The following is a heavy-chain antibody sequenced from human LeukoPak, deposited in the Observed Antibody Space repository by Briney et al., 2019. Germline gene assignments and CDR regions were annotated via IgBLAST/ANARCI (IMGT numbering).Heavy chain of an antibody. Sequence: GGSLKISCKGSGCIFTSYWIGWVRQMPGKGLEWVGIIYPGDSDTRYSPSFQGQVTISADKSISTAYLQWSSLKASDTAMYYCAISYYYDSSGYYNYWGQGTLVTVSS. V-gene: IGHV5-51*01. CDR1: GCIFTSYW. D-gene: IGHD3-22*01. J-gene: IGHJ4*02. CDR3: AISYYYDSSGYYNY. CDR2: IYPGDSDT.